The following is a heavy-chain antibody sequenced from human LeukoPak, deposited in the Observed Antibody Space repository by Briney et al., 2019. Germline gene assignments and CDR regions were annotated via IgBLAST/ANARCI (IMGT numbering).Heavy chain of an antibody. CDR2: IIGSGGYT. CDR1: GFTFSSYA. V-gene: IGHV3-23*01. D-gene: IGHD1-26*01. J-gene: IGHJ4*02. CDR3: VKLRGIYLGFDY. Sequence: GGSLRLSCAASGFTFSSYAMSWVRQAPGKGLEWVSAIIGSGGYTYYADSVKGRFTISRDNSKNTLSLQMDSLRAEDTAVYYCVKLRGIYLGFDYWGQGTLVTVSS.